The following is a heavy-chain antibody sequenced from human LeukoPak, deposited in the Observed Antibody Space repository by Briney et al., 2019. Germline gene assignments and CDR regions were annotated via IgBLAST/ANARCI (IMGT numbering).Heavy chain of an antibody. D-gene: IGHD1-26*01. V-gene: IGHV3-53*01. J-gene: IGHJ6*02. CDR3: ARGVGRIRGNYYYYGMDV. CDR1: GFTVSSNY. CDR2: IYSGGST. Sequence: GGSLRLSCAASGFTVSSNYMSWVRQAPGKGLEWVSVIYSGGSTYYADSVKGRFTISRDNAKNSLYLQMNSLRAEDTAVYYCARGVGRIRGNYYYYGMDVWGQGTTVTVSS.